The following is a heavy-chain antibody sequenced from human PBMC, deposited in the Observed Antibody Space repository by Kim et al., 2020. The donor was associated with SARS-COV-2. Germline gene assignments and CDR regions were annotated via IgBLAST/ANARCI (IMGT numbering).Heavy chain of an antibody. J-gene: IGHJ5*02. V-gene: IGHV4-31*02. CDR2: GRT. Sequence: GRTSYNPSLKSRVTISVDTSKTQFSLKLSAVTAADTAVYYCAREWQGWFDPWGQGTLVTVSS. CDR3: AREWQGWFDP.